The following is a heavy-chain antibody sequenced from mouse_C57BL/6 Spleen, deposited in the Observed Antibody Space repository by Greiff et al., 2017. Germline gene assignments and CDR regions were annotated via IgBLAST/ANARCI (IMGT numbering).Heavy chain of an antibody. D-gene: IGHD1-1*01. V-gene: IGHV7-3*01. CDR1: GFTFTDYY. Sequence: EVKLMESGGGLVQPGGSLSLSCAASGFTFTDYYMSWVRQPPGKALEWLGFIRNKANGYTTEYSASVKGRFTISRDNSQSILYLQMNALRAEDSATYYCARYYGSRYYYAMDYWGQGTSVTVSS. J-gene: IGHJ4*01. CDR2: IRNKANGYTT. CDR3: ARYYGSRYYYAMDY.